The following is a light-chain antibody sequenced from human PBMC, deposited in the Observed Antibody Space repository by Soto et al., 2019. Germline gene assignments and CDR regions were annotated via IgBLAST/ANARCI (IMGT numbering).Light chain of an antibody. J-gene: IGKJ5*01. CDR1: QSISSW. CDR2: AAS. V-gene: IGKV1-5*01. CDR3: EQVNSFPIT. Sequence: DIQMTQSPSTLSASVGDRVTITCRASQSISSWLAWYQQKPGEAPKLLIYAASTLYGGVPSRFSGSGSGTEFTLTISSLQPDDFATYYCEQVNSFPITYGQGTRLEIK.